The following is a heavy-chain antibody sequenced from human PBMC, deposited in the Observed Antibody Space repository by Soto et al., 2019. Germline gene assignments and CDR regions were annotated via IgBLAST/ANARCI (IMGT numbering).Heavy chain of an antibody. D-gene: IGHD5-18*01. J-gene: IGHJ4*02. CDR2: INSDGSST. V-gene: IGHV3-74*01. CDR1: GFTFSSYW. CDR3: ASQSLRGYSYGLDY. Sequence: EVQLVESGGGLVQPGGSLRLSCAASGFTFSSYWMHWVRQAPGKGLVWVSRINSDGSSTNYADSVKGRFTISRDNAKNTLSLQMNSLRAEDTDVYYCASQSLRGYSYGLDYWGQGTLVTVSS.